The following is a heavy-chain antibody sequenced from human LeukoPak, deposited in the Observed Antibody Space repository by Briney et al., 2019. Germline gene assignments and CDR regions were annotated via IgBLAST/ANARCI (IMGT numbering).Heavy chain of an antibody. CDR2: ISGSGGST. CDR3: AKDQSYYDSSLFDP. CDR1: GFTFSSYA. V-gene: IGHV3-23*01. J-gene: IGHJ5*02. D-gene: IGHD3-22*01. Sequence: RPGGSLRLSCAASGFTFSSYAMSWVRQAPGKGLEWVSAISGSGGSTYYADSVKGRFTISRDNSKNTLYLQMNSLRAEDTAVYYCAKDQSYYDSSLFDPWGQGTLVTVSS.